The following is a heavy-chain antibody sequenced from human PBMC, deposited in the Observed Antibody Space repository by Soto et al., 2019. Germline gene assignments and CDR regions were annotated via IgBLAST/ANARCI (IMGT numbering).Heavy chain of an antibody. D-gene: IGHD1-7*01. V-gene: IGHV3-74*01. J-gene: IGHJ4*02. CDR3: ARDPFGTSTY. CDR1: GFTFSSSW. Sequence: EVQLVESGGGLVQPGGSLRLSCAASGFTFSSSWMHWVRQAPGKGLVWVSRIQSDGSSTSYADSVKGRFTISRDNAKNTLYLQMNGLRAEDTAVYYCARDPFGTSTYWGQGTLVTVSS. CDR2: IQSDGSST.